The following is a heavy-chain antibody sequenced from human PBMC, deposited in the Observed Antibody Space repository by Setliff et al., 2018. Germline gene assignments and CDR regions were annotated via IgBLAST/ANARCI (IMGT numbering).Heavy chain of an antibody. Sequence: LRLSCVDSGFDYAMSWVRQGPGKRLEWVAGISGGGDRTYHADSVKGRFTISRDNSRNIVYLQMNSLRAEDTGVYYCARFAKCGGHCWNDYWGQGTRVTVSS. CDR3: ARFAKCGGHCWNDY. J-gene: IGHJ4*02. D-gene: IGHD2-21*02. V-gene: IGHV3-23*01. CDR2: ISGGGDRT. CDR1: GFDYA.